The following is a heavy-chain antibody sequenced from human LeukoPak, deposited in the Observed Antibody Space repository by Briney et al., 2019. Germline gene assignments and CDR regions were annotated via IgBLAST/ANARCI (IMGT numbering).Heavy chain of an antibody. D-gene: IGHD3-10*01. V-gene: IGHV3-30*18. CDR1: GFTFSSYG. CDR2: ISYDGSNK. Sequence: GGSLRLSCAASGFTFSSYGMHWVRQAPGKGLEWVAVISYDGSNKYYADSVKGRFTISRDNSKSTLYLQMNSLRAEDTAVYYCAKEETGVFDPWGQGTLVTVSS. J-gene: IGHJ5*02. CDR3: AKEETGVFDP.